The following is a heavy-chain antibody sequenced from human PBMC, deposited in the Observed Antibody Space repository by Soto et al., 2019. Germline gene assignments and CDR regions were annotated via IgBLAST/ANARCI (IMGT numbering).Heavy chain of an antibody. CDR1: GGSVSSGGYY. Sequence: PSDTLSITCTVSGGSVSSGGYYWTWIRQHPGKGLEWIGYIYCSGSTYYNPSLKSRVTISVDTSKNQFSLKLSSVTAADTAVYYCAREGEQLAYNWFDPWGQGTLVTVSS. CDR3: AREGEQLAYNWFDP. CDR2: IYCSGST. V-gene: IGHV4-31*03. D-gene: IGHD6-13*01. J-gene: IGHJ5*02.